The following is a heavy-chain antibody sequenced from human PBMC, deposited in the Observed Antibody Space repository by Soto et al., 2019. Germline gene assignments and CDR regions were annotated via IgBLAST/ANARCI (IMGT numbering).Heavy chain of an antibody. CDR1: GYDFFKYN. Sequence: SVKVSCKTSGYDFFKYNMHWVRQAPVQGLEWMGVINPNGGYTRHAQKFQGRVIMTRDTSSKIVYMELSGPTSEDTAMYYCTRADSDVVILPDVRPLFDLWGQGALVTVSS. CDR2: INPNGGYT. CDR3: TRADSDVVILPDVRPLFDL. D-gene: IGHD2-21*02. J-gene: IGHJ4*02. V-gene: IGHV1-46*01.